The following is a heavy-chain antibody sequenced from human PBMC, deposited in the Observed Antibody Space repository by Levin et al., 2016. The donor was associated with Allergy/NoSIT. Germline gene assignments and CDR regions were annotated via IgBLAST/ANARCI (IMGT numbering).Heavy chain of an antibody. V-gene: IGHV1-46*01. CDR3: ARDLRYYYDSRRGTSRSFDI. Sequence: ASVKVSCKASGYTFTSYYMHWVRQAPGQGLEWMGIINPSGGSTSYAQKFQGRVTMTRDTSTSTVYMELSSLRSEDTAVYYCARDLRYYYDSRRGTSRSFDIWGQGTMVTVSS. J-gene: IGHJ3*02. D-gene: IGHD3-22*01. CDR1: GYTFTSYY. CDR2: INPSGGST.